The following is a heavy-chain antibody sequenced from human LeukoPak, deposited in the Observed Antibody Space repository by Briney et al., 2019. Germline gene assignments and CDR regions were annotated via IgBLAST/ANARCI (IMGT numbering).Heavy chain of an antibody. CDR2: IYYTGRT. D-gene: IGHD5-12*01. CDR1: GASISSSSYY. CDR3: ARLQIAMTSGYWFDP. Sequence: SETLSLTCTVSGASISSSSYYRGWIRQPPGKGLEWVGMIYYTGRTYYNPSLKSRVTISVDTSKNQFSLKLNSVTAADTAVYYCARLQIAMTSGYWFDPWGQGTLVTVSS. V-gene: IGHV4-39*01. J-gene: IGHJ5*02.